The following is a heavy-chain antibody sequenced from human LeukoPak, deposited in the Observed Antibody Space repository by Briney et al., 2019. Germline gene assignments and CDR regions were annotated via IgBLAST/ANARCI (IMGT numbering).Heavy chain of an antibody. CDR3: ARDRLYYYDSSGNRGYYGMDV. V-gene: IGHV1-24*01. CDR2: FDPEDGET. CDR1: GYTLTELS. Sequence: ASVKVSFTVSGYTLTELSMHWVRQAPGKGLEWMGGFDPEDGETIYAQKFQGRVTITADESTSTAYMELSSLRSEDTAVYYCARDRLYYYDSSGNRGYYGMDVWGQGTTVTVSS. J-gene: IGHJ6*02. D-gene: IGHD3-22*01.